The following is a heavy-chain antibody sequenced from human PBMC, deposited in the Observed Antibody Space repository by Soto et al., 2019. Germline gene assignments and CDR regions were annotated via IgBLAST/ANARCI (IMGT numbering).Heavy chain of an antibody. J-gene: IGHJ4*02. CDR2: INPSGGST. V-gene: IGHV1-46*01. CDR3: ARPPFPGCINGVCYPCDH. D-gene: IGHD2-8*01. Sequence: QVQLVQSGAEVKKPGASVKVSCKASGYTFTHYYMHWVRQAPGQGLEWMGMINPSGGSTSYAQNFQDRLTMTRDTSTSTVYMESSSLRSEDTAVYYCARPPFPGCINGVCYPCDHWGQGTLVTVSS. CDR1: GYTFTHYY.